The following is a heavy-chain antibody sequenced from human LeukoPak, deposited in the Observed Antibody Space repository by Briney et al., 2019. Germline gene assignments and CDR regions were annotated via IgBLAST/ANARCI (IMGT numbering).Heavy chain of an antibody. J-gene: IGHJ5*02. CDR2: IYYSGST. Sequence: PSETLALTCTVSGVSISNYYWSWIRQPPGKGLEWIGYIYYSGSTNYNPSLKSRVTISVDTSKNQFSLKLNSVTAADTAVYYCAREATGGWFDPWGQGTLVTVSS. D-gene: IGHD5-24*01. V-gene: IGHV4-59*01. CDR1: GVSISNYY. CDR3: AREATGGWFDP.